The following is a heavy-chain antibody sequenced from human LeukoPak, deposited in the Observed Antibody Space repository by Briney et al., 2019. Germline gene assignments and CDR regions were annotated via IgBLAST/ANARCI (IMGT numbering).Heavy chain of an antibody. D-gene: IGHD7-27*01. J-gene: IGHJ4*02. CDR2: INHSGST. Sequence: SETLSLTCAVYGGSFSGYYWSWIRQPPGKGLEWIGEINHSGSTNYNPSLKSRVTISVDTSKNQFSLKLSSVTAADTAVYYCAPHKEGAGISGGGQGPLATVP. CDR3: APHKEGAGISG. V-gene: IGHV4-34*01. CDR1: GGSFSGYY.